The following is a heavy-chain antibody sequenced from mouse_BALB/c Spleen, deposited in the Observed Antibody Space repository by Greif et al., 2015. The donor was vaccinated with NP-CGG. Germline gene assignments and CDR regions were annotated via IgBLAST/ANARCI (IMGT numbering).Heavy chain of an antibody. CDR2: INPGSGGT. Sequence: QVQLKQSGAELVRPGTSVKVSCKASGYAFTNYLIEWVKQRPGQGLEWIGVINPGSGGTNYNEKFKGKATLTADKSSSKAYMQVSSLTADDSAVDFCARGGGGCFAYWGQGTLVTVSA. V-gene: IGHV1-54*01. J-gene: IGHJ3*01. CDR3: ARGGGGCFAY. CDR1: GYAFTNYL.